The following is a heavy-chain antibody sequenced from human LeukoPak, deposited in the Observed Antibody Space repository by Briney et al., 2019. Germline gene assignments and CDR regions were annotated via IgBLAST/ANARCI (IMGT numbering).Heavy chain of an antibody. J-gene: IGHJ5*02. D-gene: IGHD4-17*01. CDR3: ARLHDDGELRVWFDP. CDR1: GFTFSTFSRSW. V-gene: IGHV3-7*01. CDR2: IKEDGSQK. Sequence: PGGSLRLSCAASGFTFSTFSRSWRSWGRQAPGKGLEWVANIKEDGSQKYYVDSVKGRFTISRDNARNSLYLQMNSLRAEDTAVYRCARLHDDGELRVWFDPWGQGTLVTVSS.